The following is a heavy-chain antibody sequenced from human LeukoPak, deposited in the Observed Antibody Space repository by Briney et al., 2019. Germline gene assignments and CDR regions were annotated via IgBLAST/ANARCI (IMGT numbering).Heavy chain of an antibody. J-gene: IGHJ5*02. CDR3: ARLSYSQLFDP. V-gene: IGHV4-39*01. CDR1: GGSISSSSYY. CDR2: IYYSGST. D-gene: IGHD2-21*01. Sequence: SETLSLTCTVSGGSISSSSYYWGWIRQPPGKGLEWIGSIYYSGSTYYNPSLKSRVTISVDTSKNQFSLKLTSVTAADTAVYYCARLSYSQLFDPWGQGTLVTVSS.